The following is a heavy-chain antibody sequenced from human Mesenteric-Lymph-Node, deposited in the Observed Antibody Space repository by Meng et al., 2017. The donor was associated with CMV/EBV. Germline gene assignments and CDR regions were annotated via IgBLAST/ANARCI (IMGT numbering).Heavy chain of an antibody. CDR3: ARDLVAAAGPPNNYYGMDV. V-gene: IGHV3-21*01. J-gene: IGHJ6*02. Sequence: GESLKISCAASGFTFSSYGMHWVRQAPGKGLEWVSSIGSSSNYMYYADSVKGRFTVSRDNAKNSLYLQMNSLRAEDTAVYYCARDLVAAAGPPNNYYGMDVWGQGTTVTVSS. D-gene: IGHD6-13*01. CDR1: GFTFSSYG. CDR2: IGSSSNYM.